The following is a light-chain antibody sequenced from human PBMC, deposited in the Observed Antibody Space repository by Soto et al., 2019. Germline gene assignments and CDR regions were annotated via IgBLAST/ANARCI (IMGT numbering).Light chain of an antibody. Sequence: DIVMTQSPDSLAVSLGERATINYKSSQSVLYSSSNKNYLAWYQQKPGQPPKLLIYWASIRESGVPDRFSGSGSGTDFTLTISSLQAEDVAVYYCQQYLSTPLTFGGGTKVEIK. J-gene: IGKJ4*01. CDR1: QSVLYSSSNKNY. CDR2: WAS. V-gene: IGKV4-1*01. CDR3: QQYLSTPLT.